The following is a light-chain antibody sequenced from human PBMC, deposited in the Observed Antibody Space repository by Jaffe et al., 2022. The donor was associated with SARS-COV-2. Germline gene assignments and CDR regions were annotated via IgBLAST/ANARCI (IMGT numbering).Light chain of an antibody. CDR1: QNISSY. CDR2: AAS. Sequence: DIQMTQSPSSLSASVGDRVTITCRASQNISSYLNWYQQKPGRAPKLLIYAASSLQSGVPSRFSGSGSGTDFTLTISSQQPEDFATYYCQQSYSTPYTFGQGTKLEIK. V-gene: IGKV1-39*01. J-gene: IGKJ2*01. CDR3: QQSYSTPYT.